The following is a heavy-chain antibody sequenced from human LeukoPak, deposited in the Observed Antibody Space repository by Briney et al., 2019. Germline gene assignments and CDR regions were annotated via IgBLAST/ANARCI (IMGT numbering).Heavy chain of an antibody. CDR1: GGSFSGYY. CDR2: INHSGST. CDR3: VGNVVAATNWFDP. V-gene: IGHV4-34*01. D-gene: IGHD2-15*01. Sequence: SETLSLTCAVYGGSFSGYYWSWIRQPPGKGLEWIGEINHSGSTNYNPSLKSRVTISVDTSKNQFSLKLNSVTPEDTAVYYCVGNVVAATNWFDPWGQGTLVTVSS. J-gene: IGHJ5*02.